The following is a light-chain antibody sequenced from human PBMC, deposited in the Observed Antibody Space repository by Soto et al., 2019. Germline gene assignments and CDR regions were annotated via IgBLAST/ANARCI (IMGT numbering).Light chain of an antibody. V-gene: IGKV3-20*01. Sequence: EIVLTQSPGTVSLSPGETATLSCRASQTVSSNYLAWYQQKPGQAPRLLIYGTTSRATGVPDRFSGGGSGTAFTLTLSGLEPEDFALYNCHQYGSAPPTFGGGTKVEIK. CDR3: HQYGSAPPT. J-gene: IGKJ4*01. CDR1: QTVSSNY. CDR2: GTT.